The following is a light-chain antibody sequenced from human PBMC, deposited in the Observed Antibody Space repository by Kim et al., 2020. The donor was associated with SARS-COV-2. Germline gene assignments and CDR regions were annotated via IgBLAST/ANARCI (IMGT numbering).Light chain of an antibody. CDR2: GAP. CDR1: HIVTCSS. V-gene: IGKV3-20*01. CDR3: HQYGSSPRT. Sequence: PVKKPASPCRARHIVTCSSLAWHRQTPGQPPMILILGAPTRATGIPDRFSGSASGTHFTLTISSLGPEDIAVYYCHQYGSSPRTFGQGTKVDIK. J-gene: IGKJ1*01.